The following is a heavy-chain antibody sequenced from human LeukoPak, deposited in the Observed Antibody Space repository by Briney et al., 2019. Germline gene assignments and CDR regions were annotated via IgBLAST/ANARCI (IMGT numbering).Heavy chain of an antibody. CDR2: INYSGST. Sequence: SETLSLTCAVYGGSFSGYYWSWIRQPPGKGLEWIGEINYSGSTNYNPSLKSRVTISVDTSKNQFSLKLSSVTAADTAVYYCASLMGDYGDYVDAFDIWGQGTTVTVSS. D-gene: IGHD4-17*01. J-gene: IGHJ3*02. CDR1: GGSFSGYY. CDR3: ASLMGDYGDYVDAFDI. V-gene: IGHV4-34*01.